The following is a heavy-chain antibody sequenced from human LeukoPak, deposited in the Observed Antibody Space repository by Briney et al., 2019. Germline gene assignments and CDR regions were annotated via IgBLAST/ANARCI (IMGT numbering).Heavy chain of an antibody. CDR2: IYHSGST. CDR1: GYSISSGYY. J-gene: IGHJ4*02. D-gene: IGHD2-2*01. CDR3: ASGYQLLYYFDY. V-gene: IGHV4-38-2*01. Sequence: PSETLSLTCAVSGYSISSGYYWGWIRQPPGKGLEWIGSIYHSGSTYHNPSLKSRVTISVDTSKNQFSLKLSSVTAADTAVYYCASGYQLLYYFDYWGQGTLVTVSS.